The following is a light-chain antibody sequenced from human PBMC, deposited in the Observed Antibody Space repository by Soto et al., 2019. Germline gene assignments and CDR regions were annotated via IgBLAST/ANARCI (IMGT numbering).Light chain of an antibody. CDR2: QVS. CDR1: QTISNW. CDR3: QQTNSYSWT. V-gene: IGKV1-5*03. Sequence: DIQMTQSPSILSASVGDRVTITCRASQTISNWVAWYQQKPRKPRKVLIFQVSTLESGVRSRFRGSGSGTEVTLTINSLQLDDFATYYSQQTNSYSWTFGKGTKVEIK. J-gene: IGKJ1*01.